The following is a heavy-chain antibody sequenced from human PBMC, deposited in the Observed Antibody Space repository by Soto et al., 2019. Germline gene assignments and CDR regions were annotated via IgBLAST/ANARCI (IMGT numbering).Heavy chain of an antibody. CDR2: ISYDGSNK. J-gene: IGHJ4*02. CDR3: AKEHDY. V-gene: IGHV3-30-3*01. CDR1: GFTFSSYA. Sequence: QVQLVESGGGVVQPWRALRLSCAASGFTFSSYAMHWVRQAPGKGLEWVAVISYDGSNKYYADSVKGRFTISRDNSKNTLYLQMNSLRAEDTAVYYYAKEHDYWGQGTLVTVSS.